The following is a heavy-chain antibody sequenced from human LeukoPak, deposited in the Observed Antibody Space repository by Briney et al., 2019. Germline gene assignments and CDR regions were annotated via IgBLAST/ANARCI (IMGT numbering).Heavy chain of an antibody. J-gene: IGHJ4*02. CDR1: GGSISSSSYY. Sequence: SETLSLTCTVSGGSISSSSYYWGWIRQPPGKGLEWIGSIYYSGSTYYNPSLKSRVTISVDTSKNQFSLKLSSVTAADTAVYYCARDGRLVDPFDYWGQGTLVTVSS. V-gene: IGHV4-39*07. CDR2: IYYSGST. CDR3: ARDGRLVDPFDY. D-gene: IGHD1-26*01.